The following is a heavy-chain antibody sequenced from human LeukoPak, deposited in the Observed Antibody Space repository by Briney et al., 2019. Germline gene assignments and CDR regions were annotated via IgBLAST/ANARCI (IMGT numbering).Heavy chain of an antibody. D-gene: IGHD6-13*01. Sequence: GGSLRLSCAASGFTFSNYAMLWVRQAPGKGLEWVSSISSSSSYIYYADSVKGRFTISRDNAKNSLYLQMNSLRAEDTAVYYCARDYYSSSWYLRHYYYYGMDVWGQGTTVTVSS. CDR3: ARDYYSSSWYLRHYYYYGMDV. CDR1: GFTFSNYA. CDR2: ISSSSSYI. V-gene: IGHV3-21*01. J-gene: IGHJ6*02.